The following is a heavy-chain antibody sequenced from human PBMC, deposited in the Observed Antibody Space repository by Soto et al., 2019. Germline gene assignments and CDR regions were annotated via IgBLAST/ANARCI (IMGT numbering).Heavy chain of an antibody. Sequence: EVQLVESGGRLVQPGGSLRLSCAASGFTFSDHYMDWVRQAPGKGLEWVGRIRKKRYDYTTVYAASVKGRFTISRDESQSSVFLQIDSPRTEDTAVYYCATSRPTNTWSGFDCWGQGSRVSVSS. D-gene: IGHD2-2*01. J-gene: IGHJ4*02. CDR1: GFTFSDHY. V-gene: IGHV3-72*01. CDR3: ATSRPTNTWSGFDC. CDR2: IRKKRYDYTT.